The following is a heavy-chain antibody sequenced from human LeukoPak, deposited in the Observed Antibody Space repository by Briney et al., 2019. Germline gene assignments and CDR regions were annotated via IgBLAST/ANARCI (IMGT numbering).Heavy chain of an antibody. J-gene: IGHJ4*02. CDR2: LSGSGGST. D-gene: IGHD4-17*01. V-gene: IGHV3-23*01. CDR3: AKRKYYGDYAATFDY. Sequence: GGPLGLSCPASGLTFSGYAWSWVRQPPGKGRGWFWALSGSGGSTYYADSVKGRFTISRDNSKNTLYLQMNSLRAEDTAVYYCAKRKYYGDYAATFDYWGQGTLVTVSS. CDR1: GLTFSGYA.